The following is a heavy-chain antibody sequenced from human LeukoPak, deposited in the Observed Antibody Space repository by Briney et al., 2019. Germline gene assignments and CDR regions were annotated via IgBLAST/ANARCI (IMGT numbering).Heavy chain of an antibody. CDR2: IWYDGSNK. Sequence: GRSLRLSCAASGFTFSSYGMHWVRQAPGKGLEWVAVIWYDGSNKYYADSVKGRFTISRDNSKNTLYLQMNSLRAEDTAVYYCAKSYNGYESKPDYWGQGTLVTVSS. J-gene: IGHJ4*02. V-gene: IGHV3-33*06. CDR3: AKSYNGYESKPDY. D-gene: IGHD5-12*01. CDR1: GFTFSSYG.